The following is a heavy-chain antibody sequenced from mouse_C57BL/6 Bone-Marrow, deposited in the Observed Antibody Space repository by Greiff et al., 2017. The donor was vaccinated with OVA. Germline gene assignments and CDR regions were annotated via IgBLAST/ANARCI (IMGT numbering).Heavy chain of an antibody. D-gene: IGHD1-1*01. CDR2: ISNLAYSI. CDR1: GFTFSDYG. J-gene: IGHJ1*03. CDR3: ARQRYYGSRWYFDV. V-gene: IGHV5-15*04. Sequence: GKLVESGGGLVQPGGSLKLSCAASGFTFSDYGMAWVRQAPRKGPEWVAFISNLAYSIYYADTVTGRFTISRENAKNTLYLEMSSLRSEDTAMYYCARQRYYGSRWYFDVWGTGTTVTVSS.